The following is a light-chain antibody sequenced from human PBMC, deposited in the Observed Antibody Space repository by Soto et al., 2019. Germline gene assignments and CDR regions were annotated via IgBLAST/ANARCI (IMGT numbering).Light chain of an antibody. CDR2: DSS. CDR1: QSVGNY. CDR3: QQRADWPIT. Sequence: EIVLTQSPATLSLSPGERATLSCRASQSVGNYLAWYQQKPGQAPRLLIYDSSSRAAGIPARFTGSGSGTDFTLTIRSLEPADFALYYCQQRADWPITFGPGTKVDI. J-gene: IGKJ3*01. V-gene: IGKV3-11*01.